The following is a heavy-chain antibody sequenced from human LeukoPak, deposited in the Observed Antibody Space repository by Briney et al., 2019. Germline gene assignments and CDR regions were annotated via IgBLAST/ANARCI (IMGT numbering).Heavy chain of an antibody. Sequence: GGSLRLSCAASGFTLSSSVMHWVRQGPGKGLEYVSVIDGSGGSTHYANSLKDRFIISRDNSKNTLYLQMVSLKPEDMAVYYCAREGHSSGHCGTFDIWGQGTMVTVSS. CDR3: AREGHSSGHCGTFDI. CDR1: GFTLSSSV. V-gene: IGHV3-64*01. D-gene: IGHD3-22*01. CDR2: IDGSGGST. J-gene: IGHJ3*02.